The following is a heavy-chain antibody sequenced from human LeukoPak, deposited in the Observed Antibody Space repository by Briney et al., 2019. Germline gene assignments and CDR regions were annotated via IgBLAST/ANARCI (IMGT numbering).Heavy chain of an antibody. Sequence: GGSLRLSCAASGFTFSSYGIHWVRQAPGKGLEWVAFIQYDGSNEYYADSVKGRFTVSRDNSKYTVYLQMNSLRPEDTAVYYCARDGGLYSVVRGADYNCFDYWGQGTLVTVSS. CDR3: ARDGGLYSVVRGADYNCFDY. V-gene: IGHV3-30*02. CDR2: IQYDGSNE. D-gene: IGHD3-10*01. CDR1: GFTFSSYG. J-gene: IGHJ4*02.